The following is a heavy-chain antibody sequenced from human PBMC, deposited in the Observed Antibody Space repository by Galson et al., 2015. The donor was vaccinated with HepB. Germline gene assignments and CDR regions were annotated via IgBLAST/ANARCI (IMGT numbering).Heavy chain of an antibody. Sequence: SLRLSCAASGFTFSRFTLHWVRQAPGKGLEWVAIISYDGSKKYYANSVKGRFTISRDNSKNTLSLQMNSLRGEDTAVYYCARDSDTSFDSWGQGTLVTVSS. J-gene: IGHJ5*01. D-gene: IGHD2/OR15-2a*01. CDR1: GFTFSRFT. CDR3: ARDSDTSFDS. CDR2: ISYDGSKK. V-gene: IGHV3-30-3*01.